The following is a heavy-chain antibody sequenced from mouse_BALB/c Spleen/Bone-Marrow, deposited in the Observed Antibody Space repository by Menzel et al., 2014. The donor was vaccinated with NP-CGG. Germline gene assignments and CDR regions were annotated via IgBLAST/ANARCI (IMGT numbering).Heavy chain of an antibody. CDR2: ISGGGSYT. CDR1: GFNFNSYG. CDR3: ARHAYYDQTEVSFVY. J-gene: IGHJ3*01. V-gene: IGHV5-9-2*01. D-gene: IGHD2-4*01. Sequence: EVKLEESGGGLVKSGGPLKLSCAASGFNFNSYGMSWVRQTPEKRLEWVATISGGGSYTFYPDSVKGRFTISRDNAKNNLYLQLSSLRSEDTALYYCARHAYYDQTEVSFVYWGQGTLVTVSA.